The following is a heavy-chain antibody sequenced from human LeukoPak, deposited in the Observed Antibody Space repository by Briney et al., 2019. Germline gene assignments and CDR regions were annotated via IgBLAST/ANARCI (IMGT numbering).Heavy chain of an antibody. J-gene: IGHJ4*02. Sequence: PSETLSLTCTVSGGSISGYYWSWIRQPPGKGLEWIGYIYYSGSTNYNPSLKSRVTISVDTSKNQFSLKLSSVTAADTAVYYCARGRGSYSHYWGQGTLVTISS. CDR1: GGSISGYY. D-gene: IGHD1-26*01. CDR3: ARGRGSYSHY. CDR2: IYYSGST. V-gene: IGHV4-59*12.